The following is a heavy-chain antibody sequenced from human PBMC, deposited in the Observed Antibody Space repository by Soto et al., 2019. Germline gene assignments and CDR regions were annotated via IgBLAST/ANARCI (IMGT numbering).Heavy chain of an antibody. CDR1: GYTVTSYG. D-gene: IGHD5-12*01. V-gene: IGHV1-18*01. Sequence: QVQLVQSGAEVKKPGASVKVSCKASGYTVTSYGISWVRQAPGQGLEWMGWISAYNGNTNYTQKLQGRVTMTTDTSTSTAYMELRSLRSDDTAVYYCARDVRGHYYYYGMDVWGQGTTVTVSS. CDR3: ARDVRGHYYYYGMDV. CDR2: ISAYNGNT. J-gene: IGHJ6*02.